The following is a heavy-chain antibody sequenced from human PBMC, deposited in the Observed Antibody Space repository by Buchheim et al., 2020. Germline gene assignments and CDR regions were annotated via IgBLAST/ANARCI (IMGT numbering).Heavy chain of an antibody. CDR1: GFTFSTYT. V-gene: IGHV3-48*02. CDR3: ARTAYGDYIDWYFDL. D-gene: IGHD4-17*01. J-gene: IGHJ2*01. Sequence: EVQLVESGGGLVQPGGSLRLSCAASGFTFSTYTMNWVRQAPGKGLEWVSYISGSSTTIDYADSVKGRFTISRDNAKNSLYLQMHSLRDEDTAVYYCARTAYGDYIDWYFDLWGRGTL. CDR2: ISGSSTTI.